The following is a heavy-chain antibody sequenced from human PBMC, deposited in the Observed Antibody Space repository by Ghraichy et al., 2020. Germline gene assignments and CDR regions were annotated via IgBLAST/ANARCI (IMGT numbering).Heavy chain of an antibody. CDR1: GYTFTSYA. V-gene: IGHV1-3*01. J-gene: IGHJ5*02. CDR3: AREGDLYDFWSGSHNYNWFDP. Sequence: ASVKVSCKASGYTFTSYAMHWVRQAPGQRLEWMGWINAGNGNTKYSQKFQGRVTITRDTSASTAYMELSSLRSEDTAVYYCAREGDLYDFWSGSHNYNWFDPWGQGTLVTVSS. CDR2: INAGNGNT. D-gene: IGHD3-3*01.